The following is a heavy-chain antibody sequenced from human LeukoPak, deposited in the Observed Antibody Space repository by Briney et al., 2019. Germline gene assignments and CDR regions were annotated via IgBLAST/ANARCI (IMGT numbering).Heavy chain of an antibody. Sequence: SETLSLTCAVYGGSFSGYYWSWIRQPPGKGLEWIGEINHSGSTNYNPSLKSRVTISVDTSKNQFSLKLSSVTAADTAVYYCARGHLLLESWGQGTLVTVSS. J-gene: IGHJ5*02. CDR1: GGSFSGYY. V-gene: IGHV4-34*01. CDR2: INHSGST. D-gene: IGHD3-3*01. CDR3: ARGHLLLES.